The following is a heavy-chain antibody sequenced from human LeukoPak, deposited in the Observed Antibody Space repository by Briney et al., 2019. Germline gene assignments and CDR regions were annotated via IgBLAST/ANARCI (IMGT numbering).Heavy chain of an antibody. CDR1: GYTFTGYY. CDR2: INPNSGGT. Sequence: GGSVKVSCKTSGYTFTGYYMHWVRQAPGQGLEWMGWINPNSGGTNYAQKFQGRVTMTRDTSISTAYMELSRLSSDDTGVYYCAPATPGTVGKYYFDYWGQGTLVTVSS. V-gene: IGHV1-2*02. J-gene: IGHJ4*02. CDR3: APATPGTVGKYYFDY. D-gene: IGHD6-13*01.